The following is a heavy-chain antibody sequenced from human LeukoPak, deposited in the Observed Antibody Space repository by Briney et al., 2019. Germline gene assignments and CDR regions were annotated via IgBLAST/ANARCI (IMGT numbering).Heavy chain of an antibody. V-gene: IGHV1-2*02. CDR3: ARDGYGGNSFDY. J-gene: IGHJ4*02. CDR2: INPKNGGT. D-gene: IGHD4-23*01. Sequence: GASAKVSCKASGYTFPGHHIHWVRQAPGQGLEWMGWINPKNGGTNYAQKFQGRVTMTRDTSINTAFMELSRLNSDDTAVYFCARDGYGGNSFDYWGQGTLVTVSS. CDR1: GYTFPGHH.